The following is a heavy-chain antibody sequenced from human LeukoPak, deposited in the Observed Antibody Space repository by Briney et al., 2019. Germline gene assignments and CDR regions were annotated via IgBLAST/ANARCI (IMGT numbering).Heavy chain of an antibody. J-gene: IGHJ5*02. CDR2: ISAYNGNT. D-gene: IGHD2-15*01. CDR3: ARYCSGGSCYQSFDP. CDR1: GYTFTSYD. Sequence: ASVKVSCKASGYTFTSYDINWVRQAPGQGLEWMGWISAYNGNTNYAQKLQGRVTMTTDTSTSTAYMELRSLRSDDTAVYYCARYCSGGSCYQSFDPWGQGTLVTVSS. V-gene: IGHV1-18*01.